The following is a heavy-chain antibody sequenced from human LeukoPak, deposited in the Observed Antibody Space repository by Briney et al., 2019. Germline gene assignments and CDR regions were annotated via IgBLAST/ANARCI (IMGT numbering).Heavy chain of an antibody. V-gene: IGHV3-30*04. J-gene: IGHJ4*02. CDR3: ARSYYDEGVQPFGY. CDR1: GFTFSSYA. D-gene: IGHD3-22*01. CDR2: ISYDGSNK. Sequence: TGGSLRLSCAASGFTFSSYAMHWVRQAPGKGLEWVAVISYDGSNKYYADSVKGRFTISRDNSKNTLYLQMNSLRAEDTAVYYCARSYYDEGVQPFGYWGQGTLVTVSS.